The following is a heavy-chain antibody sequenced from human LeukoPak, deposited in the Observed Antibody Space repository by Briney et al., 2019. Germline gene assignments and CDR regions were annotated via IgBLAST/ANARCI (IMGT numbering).Heavy chain of an antibody. J-gene: IGHJ5*02. V-gene: IGHV1-2*02. D-gene: IGHD2-2*01. CDR1: RYTFTGYY. Sequence: ASVKVSCKASRYTFTGYYMHWVRQAPGRGLEWMGWINPNSGGTNYAQKFQGRVTMTRDTSISTAYMELSRLRSDDTAVYYCARVVPAAIAFDPWGQGTLVTVSS. CDR3: ARVVPAAIAFDP. CDR2: INPNSGGT.